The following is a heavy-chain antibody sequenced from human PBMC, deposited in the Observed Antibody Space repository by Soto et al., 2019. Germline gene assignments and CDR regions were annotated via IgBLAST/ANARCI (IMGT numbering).Heavy chain of an antibody. CDR2: ISGSAVST. CDR1: GITFNNYA. Sequence: PGGSLRLSCVASGITFNNYALSWVRQAPGKGLEWVSAISGSAVSTYYADSVKGRFTVSRDNSRSTLYLHMNSLRADDTAIYYCAKEAGGGTAMLTSYFDYWGQGTLVTVSS. CDR3: AKEAGGGTAMLTSYFDY. J-gene: IGHJ4*02. V-gene: IGHV3-23*01. D-gene: IGHD5-18*01.